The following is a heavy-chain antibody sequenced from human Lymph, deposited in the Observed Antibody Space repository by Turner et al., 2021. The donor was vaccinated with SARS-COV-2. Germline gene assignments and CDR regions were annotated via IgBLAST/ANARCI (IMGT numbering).Heavy chain of an antibody. D-gene: IGHD3-10*01. Sequence: EVQLVKSGGGLIQPGGSLSLSCAASVFTVSSNYMSWVRQAPGKGLEWVSVIYSGGSTYYADSVKGRFTISRDNSKNTLYLQMNSLRAEDTAVYYCARVLPFGDYFDYWGQGTLVTVSS. CDR2: IYSGGST. CDR3: ARVLPFGDYFDY. J-gene: IGHJ4*02. V-gene: IGHV3-53*01. CDR1: VFTVSSNY.